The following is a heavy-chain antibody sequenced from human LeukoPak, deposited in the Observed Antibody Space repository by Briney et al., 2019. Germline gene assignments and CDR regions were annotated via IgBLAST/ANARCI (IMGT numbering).Heavy chain of an antibody. CDR3: ARVGVEAPGAWFDS. J-gene: IGHJ5*01. CDR2: ISGSSSTI. V-gene: IGHV3-48*02. Sequence: GGSLRLSCAASGFTFNTYTMNWVRQAPGKGLEWVSYISGSSSTIYYADSVKGRFTISRDNAENSLYLQMNSLRDEDTAVYYCARVGVEAPGAWFDSWGQGTLVTVSS. CDR1: GFTFNTYT. D-gene: IGHD6-13*01.